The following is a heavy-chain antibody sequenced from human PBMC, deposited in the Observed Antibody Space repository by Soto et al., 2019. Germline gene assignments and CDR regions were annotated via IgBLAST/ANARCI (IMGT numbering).Heavy chain of an antibody. D-gene: IGHD4-17*01. Sequence: EVQLLESGGGLKQPGGSLRLSCAASGFTFSSYAMSWVRQPPGKGLEWVSAIGGSGGNTYYADSVKGRFTISRDNSKNTVYLQMNSLRAEDTAVYYCAKDDYGDYGCRDWGQGTLVTVSS. CDR1: GFTFSSYA. CDR3: AKDDYGDYGCRD. J-gene: IGHJ4*02. CDR2: IGGSGGNT. V-gene: IGHV3-23*01.